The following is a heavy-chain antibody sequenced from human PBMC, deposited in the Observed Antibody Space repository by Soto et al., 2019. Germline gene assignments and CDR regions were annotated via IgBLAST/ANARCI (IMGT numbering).Heavy chain of an antibody. D-gene: IGHD6-19*01. CDR3: AWLPLPGGREAVAFDI. CDR1: GFTFSSYG. Sequence: GGSLRLSCAASGFTFSSYGMHWVRQAPGKGLEWVAVIWYDGSNKYYADSVKGRFTISRDNSKNTLYLQMNSLRAEDTAVYYCAWLPLPGGREAVAFDIWGQGTMVTVSS. J-gene: IGHJ3*02. CDR2: IWYDGSNK. V-gene: IGHV3-33*01.